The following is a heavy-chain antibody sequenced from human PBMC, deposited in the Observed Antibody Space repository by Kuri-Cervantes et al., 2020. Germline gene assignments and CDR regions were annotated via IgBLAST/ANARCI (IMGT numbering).Heavy chain of an antibody. CDR2: MNPNSGNT. CDR3: AKDYYSKYHFDY. Sequence: ASVKVSCKASGYTFTSYDINWVRQATGQGLEWMGWMNPNSGNTGYAQKFQGRVTMTRNTSISTAYMELSSLRSEDTAVYYCAKDYYSKYHFDYWGQGTLVTVSS. V-gene: IGHV1-8*02. CDR1: GYTFTSYD. D-gene: IGHD3-22*01. J-gene: IGHJ4*02.